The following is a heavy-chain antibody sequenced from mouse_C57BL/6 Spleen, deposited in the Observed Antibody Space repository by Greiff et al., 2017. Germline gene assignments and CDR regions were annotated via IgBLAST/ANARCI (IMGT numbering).Heavy chain of an antibody. J-gene: IGHJ4*01. CDR3: ARDQDYGPMDY. V-gene: IGHV5-4*01. CDR1: GFTFSSYA. D-gene: IGHD1-2*01. CDR2: ISDGGSYT. Sequence: EVKLMESGGGLVKPGGSLKLSCAASGFTFSSYAMSWVRQTPEKRLEWVATISDGGSYTYYPDNVKGRFTISRDNAKNNLYLQMSHLKSEDTAMYYCARDQDYGPMDYWGQGTSVTVSS.